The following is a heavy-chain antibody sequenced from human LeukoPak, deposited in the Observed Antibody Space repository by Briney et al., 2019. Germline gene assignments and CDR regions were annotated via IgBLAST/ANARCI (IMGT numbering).Heavy chain of an antibody. CDR1: GGSFSGYY. V-gene: IGHV4-34*01. CDR3: ARESKTYDGDGYHHDY. D-gene: IGHD3-22*01. Sequence: PSETLSLTCAVYGGSFSGYYWSWIRQPPGKGLEWIGEINHSGSTNYNPSLKSRVTISVDTSKNQFSLKLSSVTAADTAVYYCARESKTYDGDGYHHDYWGQGTLVTVSS. CDR2: INHSGST. J-gene: IGHJ4*02.